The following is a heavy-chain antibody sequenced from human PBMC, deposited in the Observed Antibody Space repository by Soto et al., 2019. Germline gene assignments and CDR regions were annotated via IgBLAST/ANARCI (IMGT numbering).Heavy chain of an antibody. CDR3: ARASMFGIPESPGSGWYFSY. J-gene: IGHJ4*02. V-gene: IGHV4-59*01. CDR1: GGSISSYY. Sequence: QVQLQESGPGLVKPSETLSLTCTVSGGSISSYYWSWIRQPPGKGLEWIGYIYYSGSTNYNPPPKSRIATSVDTSKNQFSLNRSSVTAAYTAVYYCARASMFGIPESPGSGWYFSYWGQGTLVTVSS. CDR2: IYYSGST. D-gene: IGHD6-19*01.